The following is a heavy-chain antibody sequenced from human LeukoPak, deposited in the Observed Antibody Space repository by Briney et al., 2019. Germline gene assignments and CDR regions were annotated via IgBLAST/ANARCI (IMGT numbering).Heavy chain of an antibody. CDR1: GGSISSGVYY. CDR3: ARRNYYDSSGYYL. V-gene: IGHV4-30-4*01. J-gene: IGHJ4*02. Sequence: SQTLSLTCTVSGGSISSGVYYWSWIRQPPGKGLEWIGYIYYSGSTYYNPSLKSRVTISVDTSKNQFSLRLSYVTAADTAVYYCARRNYYDSSGYYLWGQGTLVTVSS. CDR2: IYYSGST. D-gene: IGHD3-22*01.